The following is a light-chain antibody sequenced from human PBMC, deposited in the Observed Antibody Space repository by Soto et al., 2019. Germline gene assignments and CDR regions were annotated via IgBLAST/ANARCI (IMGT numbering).Light chain of an antibody. V-gene: IGKV3-15*01. CDR3: QLYNNWPPWT. CDR1: QSVSSN. J-gene: IGKJ1*01. CDR2: GAS. Sequence: EVVMTQSPAPLSVSPGERATLSCRASQSVSSNLAWYQQKPGQAPRLLIYGASTSATGIPARFSGSGYGTEFTLSISSLQAEDFAVYYCQLYNNWPPWTVDQGTKVEIK.